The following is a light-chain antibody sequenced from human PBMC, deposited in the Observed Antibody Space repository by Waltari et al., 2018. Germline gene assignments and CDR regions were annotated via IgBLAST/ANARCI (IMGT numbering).Light chain of an antibody. CDR2: DVT. CDR3: ISYTTRRLWV. J-gene: IGLJ3*02. V-gene: IGLV2-14*03. CDR1: RSDVGHVNY. Sequence: QSALTQPASVSGSPGQSISISCTGTRSDVGHVNYVSWYQQHPGQAPKLRIYDVTKLPSGVSNRFSGSKSGNTASLTISGLQAEDEADYYCISYTTRRLWVFGGGTQLTVL.